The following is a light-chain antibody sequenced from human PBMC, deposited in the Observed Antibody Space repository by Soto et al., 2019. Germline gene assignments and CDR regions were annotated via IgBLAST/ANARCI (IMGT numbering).Light chain of an antibody. Sequence: DIHITQSPSSLSASVGDRVRITCRASQSISRFLNWYQQKPGKAPKLLIYAASSLQSGVPSRFSGSGSGTDFTVTISSLQPEDFETYYCPQSYSPPPVTFGQGTRLEI. CDR1: QSISRF. CDR2: AAS. CDR3: PQSYSPPPVT. J-gene: IGKJ5*01. V-gene: IGKV1-39*01.